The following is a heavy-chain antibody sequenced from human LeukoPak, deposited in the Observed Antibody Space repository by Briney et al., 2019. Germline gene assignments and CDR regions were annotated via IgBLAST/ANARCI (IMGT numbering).Heavy chain of an antibody. CDR2: ISPNFGTA. CDR3: ASQLLEAHWCDP. CDR1: GGTFSSYA. J-gene: IGHJ5*02. D-gene: IGHD3-10*01. Sequence: SVKVTCTASGGTFSSYAISWVRQAPGQGLEWMGRISPNFGTANYAQKFQGRVTITTVETTSTAYMDASSPRSDDTAVYYCASQLLEAHWCDPWGQGTLVTVSA. V-gene: IGHV1-69*05.